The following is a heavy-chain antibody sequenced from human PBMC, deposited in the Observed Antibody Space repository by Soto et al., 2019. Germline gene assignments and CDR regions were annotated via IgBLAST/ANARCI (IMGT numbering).Heavy chain of an antibody. D-gene: IGHD3-22*01. CDR1: GFTFSSYS. CDR3: ARVYYDSSGYYYSFDY. V-gene: IGHV3-21*01. Sequence: GSLRLSCAASGFTFSSYSMNWVRQAPGKGLEWVSSISSSSSYIYYADSVKGRFTISRDNAKNSLYLQMNSLRAEDTAVYYCARVYYDSSGYYYSFDYWGQGTLVTVS. CDR2: ISSSSSYI. J-gene: IGHJ4*02.